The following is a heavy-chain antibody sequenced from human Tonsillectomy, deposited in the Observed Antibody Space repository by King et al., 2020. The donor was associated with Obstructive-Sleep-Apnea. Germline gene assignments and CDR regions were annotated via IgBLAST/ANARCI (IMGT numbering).Heavy chain of an antibody. CDR2: IKSDGSST. J-gene: IGHJ4*02. Sequence: VQLVESGGGLVQPGGSLRLSCAVSGFTFSNYWMHWVRQAPGKGLVWVSRIKSDGSSTTYADSVKGRFSTSRDNAKNTLYLQMNSLRVEETAVYSGAREGDCSGGSCAYFDYWGQGTLVTVSS. D-gene: IGHD2-15*01. V-gene: IGHV3-74*01. CDR1: GFTFSNYW. CDR3: AREGDCSGGSCAYFDY.